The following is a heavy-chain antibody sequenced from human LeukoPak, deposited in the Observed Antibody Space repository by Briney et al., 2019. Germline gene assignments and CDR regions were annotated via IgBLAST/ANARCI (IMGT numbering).Heavy chain of an antibody. CDR3: ARVYGSGSYYYYMDV. V-gene: IGHV3-43D*03. D-gene: IGHD3-10*01. CDR2: ISWGGGII. CDR1: GFTFDDYA. Sequence: GGSLRLSCAASGFTFDDYAMHWVRQAPGKCLEWVSLISWGGGIIYYADSVKGRFTISRDNSKNSLYLQMNSLRAEDTALYHCARVYGSGSYYYYMDVWGKGTTVTISS. J-gene: IGHJ6*03.